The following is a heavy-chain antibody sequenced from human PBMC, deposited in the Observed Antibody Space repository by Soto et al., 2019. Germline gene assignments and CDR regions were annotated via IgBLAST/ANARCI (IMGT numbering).Heavy chain of an antibody. Sequence: QTLSLTSAISGDSLSGNSAAWNWVTQSPSRGLEWLGRTYYRSKWYNDYAVSVKRRITINPDTSKNQFSLQLNSVTPEDTAVYYCASSLVVTIFGVVTPTNWFDPWGQGTLVTVSS. V-gene: IGHV6-1*01. CDR3: ASSLVVTIFGVVTPTNWFDP. CDR1: GDSLSGNSAA. CDR2: TYYRSKWYN. D-gene: IGHD3-3*01. J-gene: IGHJ5*02.